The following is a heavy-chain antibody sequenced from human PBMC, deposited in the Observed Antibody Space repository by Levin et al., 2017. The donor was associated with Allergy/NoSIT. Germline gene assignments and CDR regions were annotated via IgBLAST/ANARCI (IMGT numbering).Heavy chain of an antibody. J-gene: IGHJ5*02. D-gene: IGHD6-19*01. CDR3: VKDSSYRIKASYSSGWYP. CDR1: GFTFSSYA. CDR2: ISSNGGST. V-gene: IGHV3-64D*06. Sequence: PGGSLRLSCSASGFTFSSYAMHWVRQAPGKGLEYVSAISSNGGSTYYADSVKGRFTISRDNSKNTLYLQMSSLRAEDTAVYYCVKDSSYRIKASYSSGWYPWGQGTLVTVSS.